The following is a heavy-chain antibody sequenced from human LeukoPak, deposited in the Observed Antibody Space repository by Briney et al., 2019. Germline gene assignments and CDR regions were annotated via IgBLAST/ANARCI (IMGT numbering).Heavy chain of an antibody. D-gene: IGHD1-20*01. CDR1: GYTFTSYD. V-gene: IGHV1-8*03. CDR3: ARGRYNWIRDAFDI. J-gene: IGHJ3*02. Sequence: ASVKVSCKASGYTFTSYDINWVRQAPGQGLEWMGWMNPNSGNTGYAQKFQGRVTITRNTSISTAYMELSSLRSEDTAVYYCARGRYNWIRDAFDIWGQGTMVTVSS. CDR2: MNPNSGNT.